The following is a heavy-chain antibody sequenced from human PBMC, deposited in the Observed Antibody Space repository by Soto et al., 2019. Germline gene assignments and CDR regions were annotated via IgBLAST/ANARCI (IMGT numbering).Heavy chain of an antibody. V-gene: IGHV3-21*01. D-gene: IGHD1-26*01. CDR1: GFTFSSYS. Sequence: EVQLVESGGGLVKPGGSLRLSCAASGFTFSSYSMNWVRQAPGKGLEWVSSISSSSSYIYYADSVKGRFTISRDNDKNSRYKQMNSMRAEDTAVYYCARASGSYYRPRLDYWGQGTLVTVSS. CDR2: ISSSSSYI. CDR3: ARASGSYYRPRLDY. J-gene: IGHJ4*02.